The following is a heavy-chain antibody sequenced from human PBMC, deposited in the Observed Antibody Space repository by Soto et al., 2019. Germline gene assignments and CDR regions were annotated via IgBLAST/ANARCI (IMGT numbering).Heavy chain of an antibody. Sequence: VQLVESGGGVVQPGRSLRLSCAASGFTFDDYAMHWVRQAPGKGLEWVSGISWNSGSIGYADSVKGRFTISRDNAKNSLYLQMNSLRAEDTALYYCAKDTSYHDAFDIWGQGTMVTVSS. V-gene: IGHV3-9*01. CDR2: ISWNSGSI. CDR3: AKDTSYHDAFDI. CDR1: GFTFDDYA. J-gene: IGHJ3*02. D-gene: IGHD3-16*01.